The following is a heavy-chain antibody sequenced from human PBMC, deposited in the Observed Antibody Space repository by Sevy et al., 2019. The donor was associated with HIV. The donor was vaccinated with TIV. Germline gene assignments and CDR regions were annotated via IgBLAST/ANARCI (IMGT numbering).Heavy chain of an antibody. CDR1: GFTFSSYA. D-gene: IGHD2-21*02. CDR3: ARDKASYCGGDCYSNAFDI. J-gene: IGHJ3*02. CDR2: ISYDGSNK. Sequence: GGSLRLSCAASGFTFSSYAMHCVRQAPGKGLEWVAVISYDGSNKYYADSVKGRFTISRDNSKNTLYLQMNSLRAEDTAVYYCARDKASYCGGDCYSNAFDIWGQGTMVTVSS. V-gene: IGHV3-30-3*01.